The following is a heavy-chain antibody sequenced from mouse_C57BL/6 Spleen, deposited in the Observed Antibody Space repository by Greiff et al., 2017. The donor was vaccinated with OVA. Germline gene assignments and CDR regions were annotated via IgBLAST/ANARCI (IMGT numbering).Heavy chain of an antibody. D-gene: IGHD1-1*01. CDR2: IDPSDSYT. Sequence: QVQLKQPGAELVMPGASVKLSCKASGYTFTSYWMHWVKQRPGQGLEWIGEIDPSDSYTNYNQKFKGKSTLTVDKSSSTAYMQLSSLTSEDSAVYYCARGYYGSSFYYFDYWGQGTTLTVSS. J-gene: IGHJ2*01. V-gene: IGHV1-69*01. CDR3: ARGYYGSSFYYFDY. CDR1: GYTFTSYW.